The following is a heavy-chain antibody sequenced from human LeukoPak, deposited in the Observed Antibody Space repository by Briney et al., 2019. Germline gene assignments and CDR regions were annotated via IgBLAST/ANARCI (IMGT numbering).Heavy chain of an antibody. V-gene: IGHV3-7*01. D-gene: IGHD5-24*01. CDR2: IKPDGGHQ. J-gene: IGHJ5*02. CDR1: GLAFSDYW. Sequence: PGGSLRLSCAASGLAFSDYWMSWVRQAPGKGLEWVANIKPDGGHQNYVDSVKGRFTISRDNAKNSLYLQMNSLRPEDTAVYYCARNPVRISGDGPHWFDPWGQGALVTVSS. CDR3: ARNPVRISGDGPHWFDP.